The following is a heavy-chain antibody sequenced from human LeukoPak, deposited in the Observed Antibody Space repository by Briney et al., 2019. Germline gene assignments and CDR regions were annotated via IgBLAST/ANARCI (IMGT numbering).Heavy chain of an antibody. J-gene: IGHJ6*02. Sequence: PGGSLRLSCEDSVYTFSAYAMTGVRQAPGKGLEWVSSIGSDNKPHYSESVKGRFAISRDNSKNTLFLQLHNLRVENTALYYCASDLHYYVATDVWGQGTTVTVSS. CDR2: IGSDNKP. CDR1: VYTFSAYA. V-gene: IGHV3-23*05. D-gene: IGHD3-10*02. CDR3: ASDLHYYVATDV.